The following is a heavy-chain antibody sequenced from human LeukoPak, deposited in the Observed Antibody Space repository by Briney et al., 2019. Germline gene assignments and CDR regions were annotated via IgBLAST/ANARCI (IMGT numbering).Heavy chain of an antibody. Sequence: GESLKISCKGSGYSFTSYWIGWVRQMPGKGLEWMGIIYPGDSDTRYSPSFQGQVTISADKSISTAYLQWSSLKASDTAMYYCARHYPQKSSWFAFDIWGQGTMVTVSS. J-gene: IGHJ3*02. V-gene: IGHV5-51*01. CDR2: IYPGDSDT. D-gene: IGHD6-13*01. CDR1: GYSFTSYW. CDR3: ARHYPQKSSWFAFDI.